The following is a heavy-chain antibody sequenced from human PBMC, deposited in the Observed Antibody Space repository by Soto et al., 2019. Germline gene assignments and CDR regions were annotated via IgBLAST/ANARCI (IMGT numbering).Heavy chain of an antibody. CDR2: INPNSGGT. D-gene: IGHD6-6*01. CDR1: GYTFTGYY. J-gene: IGHJ6*03. V-gene: IGHV1-2*04. CDR3: ARGDSSSYNYYYYYMDV. Sequence: ASVKVSCKASGYTFTGYYMHWVRQAPGQGLEWMGWINPNSGGTNYAQEFQGWVTMTRDTSISTAYMELSRLRSDDTAVYYCARGDSSSYNYYYYYMDVWGKGTTVTVSS.